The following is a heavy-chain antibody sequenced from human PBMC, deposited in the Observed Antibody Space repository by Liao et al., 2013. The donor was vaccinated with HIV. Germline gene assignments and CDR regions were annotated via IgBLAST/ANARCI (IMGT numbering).Heavy chain of an antibody. Sequence: QVRLQQWGAGLLRPSETLSLTCAVYGGSFSGYYWSWIRETPGKGRGVAWGRSIIVEAPITTRPSRVDSSFLMDKSKNQFSLKLTSVTAADTAVYYCARGSPSHYDALDFWGRGTPVTVSS. J-gene: IGHJ3*01. V-gene: IGHV4-34*01. CDR1: GGSFSGYY. CDR2: SIIVEAP. CDR3: ARGSPSHYDALDF.